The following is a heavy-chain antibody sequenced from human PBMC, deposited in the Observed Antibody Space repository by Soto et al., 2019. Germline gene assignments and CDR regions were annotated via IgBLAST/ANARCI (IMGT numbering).Heavy chain of an antibody. Sequence: SVKVSCKASGGTFSSYGISWVRQAPGHGLEWIGGIIPIFGTPDYAQKFQGRVTITADTSTSTAYMELSSLRSEDTAVYYCATIATSPENYYYGMDVWGQGTTVTVSS. CDR2: IIPIFGTP. CDR1: GGTFSSYG. V-gene: IGHV1-69*06. D-gene: IGHD6-6*01. J-gene: IGHJ6*02. CDR3: ATIATSPENYYYGMDV.